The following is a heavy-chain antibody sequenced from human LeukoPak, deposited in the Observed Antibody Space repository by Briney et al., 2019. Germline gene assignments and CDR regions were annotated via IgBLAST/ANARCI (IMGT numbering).Heavy chain of an antibody. V-gene: IGHV3-23*01. Sequence: GGSLRLSCIASGFTLSKYDVTWVRQTPGKGLEYVSSIGSGCYTIYAGSVEGRLSISSEISHTTEYLQMNSLRAEDTAMYFCAKKVPGASYYFDFWGQGTLVTVSS. J-gene: IGHJ4*02. CDR3: AKKVPGASYYFDF. D-gene: IGHD7-27*01. CDR2: IGSGCYT. CDR1: GFTLSKYD.